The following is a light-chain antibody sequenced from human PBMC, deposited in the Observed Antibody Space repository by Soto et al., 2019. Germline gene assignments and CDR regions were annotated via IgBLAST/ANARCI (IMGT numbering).Light chain of an antibody. Sequence: DIQMTQSPSSLSAFVGDRVTISCRASQSISSYLSWYQQKPGKAPKLLIFVASTLQTGVPSRFSGSGSGTDFNLTIGSLQPEDFENYYCQQTYITPRTFGQGTKVEIK. CDR1: QSISSY. V-gene: IGKV1-39*01. CDR3: QQTYITPRT. J-gene: IGKJ1*01. CDR2: VAS.